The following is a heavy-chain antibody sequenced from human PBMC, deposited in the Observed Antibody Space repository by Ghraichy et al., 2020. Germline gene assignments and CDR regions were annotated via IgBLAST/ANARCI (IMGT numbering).Heavy chain of an antibody. V-gene: IGHV3-21*01. D-gene: IGHD4-17*01. CDR2: ISSSSSYI. Sequence: GGSLRLSCAASGFTFSSYSMNWVRQAPGKGLEWVSSISSSSSYIYYADSVKGRFTISRDNAKNSLYLQMNSLRAEDTAVYYCARFQRLRGTYYYYYGMDVWGQGTTVTVSS. CDR1: GFTFSSYS. J-gene: IGHJ6*02. CDR3: ARFQRLRGTYYYYYGMDV.